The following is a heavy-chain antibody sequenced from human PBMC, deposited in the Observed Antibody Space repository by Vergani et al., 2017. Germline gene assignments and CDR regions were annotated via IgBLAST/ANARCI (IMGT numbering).Heavy chain of an antibody. Sequence: EVQLVQSGAEVKKPGESLKISCKGSGYTFTNYWVGWVRQMPGKGLEWMGIILPGNSDTRYSPSFQGQVTISADKYITTAYLQWSSLKASDTAMYYCARRYCSSGICNLDYWGQGTLVTVS. CDR1: GYTFTNYW. CDR2: ILPGNSDT. V-gene: IGHV5-51*03. J-gene: IGHJ4*02. CDR3: ARRYCSSGICNLDY. D-gene: IGHD2-15*01.